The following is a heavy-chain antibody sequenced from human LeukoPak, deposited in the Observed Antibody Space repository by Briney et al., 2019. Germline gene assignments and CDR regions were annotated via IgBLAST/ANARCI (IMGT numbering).Heavy chain of an antibody. CDR2: ISYDGSNK. CDR3: ARDAQWLADFDY. CDR1: GXTFSSYA. D-gene: IGHD6-19*01. V-gene: IGHV3-30-3*01. Sequence: SGGSLRLSCAASGXTFSSYAMHWVRQAPGKGLEWVAVISYDGSNKYYADSVKGRFTISRDNSKNTLYLQMNSLRAEDTAVYYCARDAQWLADFDYWGQGTLVTVSS. J-gene: IGHJ4*02.